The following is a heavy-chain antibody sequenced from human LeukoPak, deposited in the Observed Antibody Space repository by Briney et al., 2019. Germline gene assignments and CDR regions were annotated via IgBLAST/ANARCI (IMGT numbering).Heavy chain of an antibody. CDR2: IYYSGST. Sequence: PSETLSLTCTVSGGSISSYYWSWIRQPPGKGLEWIGYIYYSGSTNYNPSLKSRVTISVDTSKNQFSLKLSSVTAADTAVYYCAGSGSHAFDIWGQGTVDTVSS. J-gene: IGHJ3*02. CDR3: AGSGSHAFDI. D-gene: IGHD3-10*01. CDR1: GGSISSYY. V-gene: IGHV4-59*01.